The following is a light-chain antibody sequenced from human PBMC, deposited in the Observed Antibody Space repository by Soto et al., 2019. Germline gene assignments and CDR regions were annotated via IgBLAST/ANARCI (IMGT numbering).Light chain of an antibody. CDR3: QQYDVWYT. CDR1: QSVGSSY. V-gene: IGKV3-20*01. CDR2: GAS. J-gene: IGKJ2*01. Sequence: ETVLTQSPGTLSLSPGESATLSCRASQSVGSSYLAWYQQKPGQAPRLLIYGASFRATGVPERFSAGGSGTDFTLTISRLGAEDFAVYYCQQYDVWYTFGQGTKLEIK.